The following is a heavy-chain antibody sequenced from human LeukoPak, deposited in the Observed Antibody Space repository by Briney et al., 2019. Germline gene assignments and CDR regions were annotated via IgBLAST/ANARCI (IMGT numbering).Heavy chain of an antibody. J-gene: IGHJ4*02. CDR2: ISYDGSNK. Sequence: GGSLRLSCAASGFTFSSYAMPWVRQAPGKGLEWVAVISYDGSNKYYADSVKGRFTISRDNSKNTLYLQMNSLRAEDTAVYYCARVKYYYDSSGYYAYWGQGTLVTVSS. D-gene: IGHD3-22*01. CDR3: ARVKYYYDSSGYYAY. V-gene: IGHV3-30-3*01. CDR1: GFTFSSYA.